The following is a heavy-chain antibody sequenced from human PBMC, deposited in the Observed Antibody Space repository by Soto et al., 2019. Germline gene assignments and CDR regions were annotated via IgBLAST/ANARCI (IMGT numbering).Heavy chain of an antibody. CDR1: GYSFTSYW. CDR2: IDPSDSYT. D-gene: IGHD2-2*01. V-gene: IGHV5-10-1*01. CDR3: ASSPRGYCSSTSCRELGNYYGMDV. Sequence: PGESLKISCKGSGYSFTSYWISSVRQMPGKGLEWMGRIDPSDSYTNYSPSFQGHVTISADKSISTAYLQWSSLKASDTAMYYCASSPRGYCSSTSCRELGNYYGMDVWGQGTTVTVS. J-gene: IGHJ6*02.